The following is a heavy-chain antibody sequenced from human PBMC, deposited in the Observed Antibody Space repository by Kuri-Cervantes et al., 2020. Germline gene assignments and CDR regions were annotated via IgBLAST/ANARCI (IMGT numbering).Heavy chain of an antibody. Sequence: GGSLRLSCVASGIIFSMYGMHWVRQAPGKGLEWVSAISSTGGSTYYADSVEGRFTISRDNPKNTLFLQINSLGAEDTAVYYCAKVSKIQLWLRSPFDYWGQGTLVTVSS. CDR3: AKVSKIQLWLRSPFDY. CDR1: GIIFSMYG. J-gene: IGHJ4*02. CDR2: ISSTGGST. V-gene: IGHV3-23*01. D-gene: IGHD5-18*01.